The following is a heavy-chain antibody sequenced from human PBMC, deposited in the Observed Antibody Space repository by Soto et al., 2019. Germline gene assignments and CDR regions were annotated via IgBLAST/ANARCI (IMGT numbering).Heavy chain of an antibody. CDR3: AKDFTLPFDY. CDR2: ISGSGDST. CDR1: GFTFSSYA. Sequence: GSLRLSCAASGFTFSSYAMSWVRQGPGKGLEWVSAISGSGDSTYYADSVKGRFTISRDNSKNTLHLQMNSLRAEDTAVYYCAKDFTLPFDYWGQGTVVTVSS. V-gene: IGHV3-23*01. J-gene: IGHJ4*02.